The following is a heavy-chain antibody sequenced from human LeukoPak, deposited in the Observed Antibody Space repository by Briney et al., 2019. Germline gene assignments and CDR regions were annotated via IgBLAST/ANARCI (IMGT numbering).Heavy chain of an antibody. D-gene: IGHD5-18*01. J-gene: IGHJ4*02. Sequence: PVKVSCKASGGTFSSYAISWVRQAPGQGLEWMGGIIPIFGTANYAQKFQGRVTITADESTSTAYMELSSLRSEDTAVYYCARGVFGDQLGDTAMVTYFDYWGQGTLVTVSS. CDR3: ARGVFGDQLGDTAMVTYFDY. V-gene: IGHV1-69*13. CDR1: GGTFSSYA. CDR2: IIPIFGTA.